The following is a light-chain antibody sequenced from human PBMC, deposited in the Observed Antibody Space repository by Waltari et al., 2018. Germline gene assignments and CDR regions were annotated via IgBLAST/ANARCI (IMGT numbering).Light chain of an antibody. Sequence: QLVLTQSPSASASLGASVKLTCTLSSGPSSNIIAWHQPQPEQGPRYLMKVNSDGSHRKGEESPDRFSGSSSGAGRYLAIASLQSEDEADYYCRTGGHGTWVVGGGTELTVL. V-gene: IGLV4-69*01. CDR3: RTGGHGTWV. J-gene: IGLJ3*02. CDR2: VNSDGSH. CDR1: SGPSSNI.